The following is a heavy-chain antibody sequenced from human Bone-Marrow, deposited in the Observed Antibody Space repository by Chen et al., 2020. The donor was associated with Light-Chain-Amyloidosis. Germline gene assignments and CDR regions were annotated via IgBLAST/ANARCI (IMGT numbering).Heavy chain of an antibody. J-gene: IGHJ4*02. CDR1: GYTFTGYY. Sequence: QVQLVQSGAEVKKPGASVKVSCKASGYTFTGYYMHWLRQAPGQGLEWMGWINPNSGGTNYEQKFQGRVTMTRDTSISTAYMELSRLRSDDTAVYYCARDLVPYDSSGYYYGFDYWGQGTLVTVSS. V-gene: IGHV1-2*02. D-gene: IGHD3-22*01. CDR3: ARDLVPYDSSGYYYGFDY. CDR2: INPNSGGT.